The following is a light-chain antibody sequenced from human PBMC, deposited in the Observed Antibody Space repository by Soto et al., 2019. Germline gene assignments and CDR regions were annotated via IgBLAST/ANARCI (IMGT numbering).Light chain of an antibody. CDR2: SND. CDR1: SSNIGTYY. CDR3: AAWDDSLTPYVV. J-gene: IGLJ2*01. V-gene: IGLV1-47*01. Sequence: QSVLTQPPSASGTPGQRVTISCSGSSSNIGTYYVYWYQHLPGTAPKLLIYSNDQRPSGVPDRFSGSKSGTSACLAISGLRSEDEADYYCAAWDDSLTPYVVFGGGTQLTVL.